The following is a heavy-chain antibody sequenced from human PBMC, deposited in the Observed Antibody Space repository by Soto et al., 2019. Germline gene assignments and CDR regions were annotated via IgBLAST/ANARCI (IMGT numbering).Heavy chain of an antibody. CDR1: GGSISSSSYY. Sequence: SETLSLTCTVSGGSISSSSYYWGWIRQPPGKGLEWIGSIYYSGSTYYNPSLKSRVTISVDTSKNQFSLKLSSVTAADTAVYYCASYYYGSGSSNSADRGIDYWGQGTLVTVSS. J-gene: IGHJ4*02. D-gene: IGHD3-10*01. CDR3: ASYYYGSGSSNSADRGIDY. CDR2: IYYSGST. V-gene: IGHV4-39*01.